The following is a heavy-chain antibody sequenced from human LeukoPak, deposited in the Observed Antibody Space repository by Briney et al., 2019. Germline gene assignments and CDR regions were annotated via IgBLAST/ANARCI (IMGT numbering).Heavy chain of an antibody. V-gene: IGHV3-66*01. CDR2: IYSGGST. D-gene: IGHD3-3*01. CDR3: ARGVLRFLSH. Sequence: GGSLRLSCAASGFTFSSYAMSWVRQAPGKGLEWVSVIYSGGSTYYADSVKGRFTISRDNSKNTLYLQMNSLRAEDTAVYYCARGVLRFLSHWSQGTLVTVSS. CDR1: GFTFSSYA. J-gene: IGHJ4*02.